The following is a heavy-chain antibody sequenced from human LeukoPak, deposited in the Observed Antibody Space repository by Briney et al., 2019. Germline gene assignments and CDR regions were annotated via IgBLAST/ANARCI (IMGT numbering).Heavy chain of an antibody. V-gene: IGHV1-2*02. Sequence: ASVKVSCRASGYTFTGYYIHWVRQAPGQGLEWMGWINPISGGTNYAEKFQGRVTTTRDTSINTAYMEVTRLASDDTAVYYCAREDGSFDYWGQGTLVIVSS. CDR2: INPISGGT. J-gene: IGHJ4*02. CDR1: GYTFTGYY. CDR3: AREDGSFDY. D-gene: IGHD5-24*01.